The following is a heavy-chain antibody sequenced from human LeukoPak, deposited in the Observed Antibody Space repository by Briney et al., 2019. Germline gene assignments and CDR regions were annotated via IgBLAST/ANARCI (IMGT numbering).Heavy chain of an antibody. V-gene: IGHV3-30*18. CDR2: ISYNGGKK. CDR3: AKARVPATADFDS. CDR1: GFAFSSYG. D-gene: IGHD2-2*01. Sequence: GGSLRLSCAVSGFAFSSYGMHWVRQAPGKGLEWVAVISYNGGKKYYADSVKGRFTISRDNSKNTLYLQMNSLRAEDTAIYFCAKARVPATADFDSWGQGTLVTVSS. J-gene: IGHJ4*02.